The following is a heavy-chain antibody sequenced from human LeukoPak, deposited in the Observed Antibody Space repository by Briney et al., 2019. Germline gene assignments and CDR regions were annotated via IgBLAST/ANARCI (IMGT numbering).Heavy chain of an antibody. D-gene: IGHD4-23*01. Sequence: GGSLRLSCAASGFTFSSYWMHWVRQAPGKGLEWVSIIYSGGSTYYADSVKGRFTISRDNSKNTLYLQMNSLRAEDTAVYYCARDVYGGNPFGFDWGQGTLVTVSS. CDR2: IYSGGST. J-gene: IGHJ4*02. V-gene: IGHV3-66*01. CDR3: ARDVYGGNPFGFD. CDR1: GFTFSSYW.